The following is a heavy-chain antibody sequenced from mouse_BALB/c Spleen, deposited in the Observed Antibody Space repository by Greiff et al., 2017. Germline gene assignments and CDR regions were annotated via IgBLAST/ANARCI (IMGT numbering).Heavy chain of an antibody. V-gene: IGHV2-9*02. Sequence: VKLEESGPGLVAPSQSLSITCTVSGFSLTSYGVHWVRQPPGKGLEWLGVIWAGGSTNYNSALMSRLSISKDNSKSQVFLKMNSLQTDDTAMYYCARVGGSSPFFDYWGQGTTLTVSS. CDR1: GFSLTSYG. CDR2: IWAGGST. D-gene: IGHD1-1*01. J-gene: IGHJ2*01. CDR3: ARVGGSSPFFDY.